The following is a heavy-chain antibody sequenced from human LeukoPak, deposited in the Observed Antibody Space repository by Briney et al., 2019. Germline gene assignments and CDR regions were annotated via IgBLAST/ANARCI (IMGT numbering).Heavy chain of an antibody. J-gene: IGHJ4*02. CDR2: ISSSGSTI. CDR1: GFTFSSYE. CDR3: ARPLGVVAAYDY. D-gene: IGHD2-15*01. Sequence: GGSLRLSCAASGFTFSSYEMNWVRQAPGKGLEWVSYISSSGSTIYYADSVKGRFTISRDNAKNSLYLQMNSLRAEDTAVYYCARPLGVVAAYDYWGRGTLVTVSS. V-gene: IGHV3-48*03.